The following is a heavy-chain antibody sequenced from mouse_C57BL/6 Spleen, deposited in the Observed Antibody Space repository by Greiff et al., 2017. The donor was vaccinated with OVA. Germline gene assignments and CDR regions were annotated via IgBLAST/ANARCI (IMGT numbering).Heavy chain of an antibody. J-gene: IGHJ2*01. CDR2: ISDGGSYT. D-gene: IGHD1-1*01. Sequence: EVQVVESGGGLVKPGGSLKLSCAASGFTFSSYAMSWVRQTPEKRLEWVATISDGGSYTYYPDNVKGRFTISRDNAKNNLYLQMSHLKSEDTAMYYCARSFITTPLGYWGQGTTLTVSS. V-gene: IGHV5-4*01. CDR1: GFTFSSYA. CDR3: ARSFITTPLGY.